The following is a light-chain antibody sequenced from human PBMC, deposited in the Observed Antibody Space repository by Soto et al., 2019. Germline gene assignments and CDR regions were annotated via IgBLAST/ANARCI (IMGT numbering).Light chain of an antibody. CDR1: QSISSW. V-gene: IGKV1-5*01. Sequence: DIQMTQSPSTLSASVGDRVTITCRASQSISSWLAWYQQKPGKAPKVLIYHASNLQSGVPSRFSGSGSGTEFTLTISSLQPDDFATYYCQQYNTYSPERTFGQGTKVDIK. CDR3: QQYNTYSPERT. J-gene: IGKJ1*01. CDR2: HAS.